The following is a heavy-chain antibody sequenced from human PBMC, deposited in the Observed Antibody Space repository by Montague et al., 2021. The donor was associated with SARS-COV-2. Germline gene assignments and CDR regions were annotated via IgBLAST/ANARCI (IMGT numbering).Heavy chain of an antibody. D-gene: IGHD6-19*01. V-gene: IGHV4-31*03. CDR2: IYYSGST. CDR3: ACYVVSSGWLNPRGSGTFDY. CDR1: GGSISSGGYY. J-gene: IGHJ4*02. Sequence: TLSLTCTVSGGSISSGGYYWSWIRQHPGKGLEWIGYIYYSGSTYYNPSLKSRVTISVDTSKNQFSLKLSSVTAAATAVYYCACYVVSSGWLNPRGSGTFDYWGQGTLVTVSS.